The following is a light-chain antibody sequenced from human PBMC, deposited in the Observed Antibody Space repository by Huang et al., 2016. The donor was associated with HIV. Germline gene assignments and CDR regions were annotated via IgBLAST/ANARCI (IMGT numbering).Light chain of an antibody. CDR3: QQRSNWPALT. Sequence: EIVLTQSPATLSLSPGERATLSCRASQSVSSYLAWYHNKPGQAPSLLIYGASNRATGIPARFSGSGSGTNFTLTISSLEPEDFAIYYCQQRSNWPALTFGGGTKVEIK. CDR2: GAS. CDR1: QSVSSY. V-gene: IGKV3-11*01. J-gene: IGKJ4*01.